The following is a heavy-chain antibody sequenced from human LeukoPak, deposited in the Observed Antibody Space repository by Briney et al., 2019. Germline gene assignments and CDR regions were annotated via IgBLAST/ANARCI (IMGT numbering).Heavy chain of an antibody. J-gene: IGHJ6*03. CDR1: GGSFSGYY. Sequence: SETLSLTCAVYGGSFSGYYWSWVRQPPGKGLEWIGSIYYSGSTYYNPSLKSRVTISVDTSKNQFSLKLSSVTAADTAVYYCARGVRDYGSWLYYYYMDVWGKGTTVTVSS. D-gene: IGHD3-10*01. CDR3: ARGVRDYGSWLYYYYMDV. CDR2: IYYSGST. V-gene: IGHV4-34*01.